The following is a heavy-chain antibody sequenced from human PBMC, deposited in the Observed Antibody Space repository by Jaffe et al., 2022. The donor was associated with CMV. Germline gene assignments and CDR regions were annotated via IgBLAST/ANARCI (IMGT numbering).Heavy chain of an antibody. CDR2: ISVYHGNT. D-gene: IGHD6-6*01. J-gene: IGHJ5*02. Sequence: QVQLVQSGVEVKKPGASVKVSCKASGYTFTSYGISWVRQAPGQGLEWMGWISVYHGNTDYAQNLQGRLTMTTDTSTNTAYMELRSLRSDDTAVYYCARHGGWRLVDHSNWFDPWGQGTLVTVSS. CDR3: ARHGGWRLVDHSNWFDP. V-gene: IGHV1-18*01. CDR1: GYTFTSYG.